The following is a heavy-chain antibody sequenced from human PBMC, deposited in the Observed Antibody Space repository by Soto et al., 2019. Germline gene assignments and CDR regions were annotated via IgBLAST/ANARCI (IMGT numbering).Heavy chain of an antibody. Sequence: GGSLRLSCAASGFTVSSNYMSWVRQAPGKGLEWVSVIYSGGSTYYADSVKGRFTISRDNSKNTLYLQMNSLRAEDTAVYYCARSGGYSYGSPLSWGQGTLVTVSS. CDR2: IYSGGST. V-gene: IGHV3-66*01. J-gene: IGHJ4*02. CDR1: GFTVSSNY. CDR3: ARSGGYSYGSPLS. D-gene: IGHD5-18*01.